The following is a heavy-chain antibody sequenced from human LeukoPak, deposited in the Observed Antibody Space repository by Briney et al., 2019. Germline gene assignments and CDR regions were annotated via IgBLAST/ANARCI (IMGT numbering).Heavy chain of an antibody. V-gene: IGHV3-53*01. J-gene: IGHJ4*02. Sequence: GGSLRLSCAASGLTVSSNYMTWVRQAQGKGLEWVSIIYSGGTTHYADSVKGRFTISRDNSKNTLYLQMNSLRAEDTAVYYCARLLYCYDSSIYQRYFDYWGQGTLVTDSS. CDR3: ARLLYCYDSSIYQRYFDY. D-gene: IGHD3-22*01. CDR2: IYSGGTT. CDR1: GLTVSSNY.